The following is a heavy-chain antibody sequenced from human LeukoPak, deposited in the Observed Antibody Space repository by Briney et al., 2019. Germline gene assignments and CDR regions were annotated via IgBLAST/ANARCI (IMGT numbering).Heavy chain of an antibody. CDR1: GFTFSSYG. V-gene: IGHV3-30*18. J-gene: IGHJ4*02. CDR2: ISYDGSNK. D-gene: IGHD3-9*01. CDR3: AKARGYFDWLCDY. Sequence: GGSLRLSCAASGFTFSSYGMHWVRQAPGKGLERVAVISYDGSNKYYADSAKGRFTISRDNSKNTLYLQMNSLRAEDTAVYYCAKARGYFDWLCDYWGQGTLVTVSS.